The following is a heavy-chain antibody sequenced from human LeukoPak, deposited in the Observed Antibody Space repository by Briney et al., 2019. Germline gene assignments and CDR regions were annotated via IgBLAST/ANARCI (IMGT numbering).Heavy chain of an antibody. V-gene: IGHV1-69*13. D-gene: IGHD2-15*01. CDR1: GGTFSSYA. CDR3: ARAPSGEVAANDY. Sequence: SVKVSCKASGGTFSSYAISWVRQAPGQGLEWMGGIIPIFGTANCAQKFQGRVTITADESTSTAYMELSSLRSEDTAVYYCARAPSGEVAANDYWGQGTLVTVSS. J-gene: IGHJ4*02. CDR2: IIPIFGTA.